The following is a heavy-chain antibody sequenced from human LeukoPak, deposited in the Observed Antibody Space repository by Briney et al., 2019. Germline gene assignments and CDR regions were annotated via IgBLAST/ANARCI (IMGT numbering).Heavy chain of an antibody. CDR1: GGTFSSYA. J-gene: IGHJ4*02. D-gene: IGHD1-26*01. V-gene: IGHV1-69*13. CDR3: ARIEGATTDY. CDR2: IIPIFGTA. Sequence: ASVKVSCKASGGTFSSYAISWVRQAPGQGLGWMGGIIPIFGTANYAQKFQGRVTITADESTSTAYMELSSLRSEDTAVYYCARIEGATTDYWGQGTLVTVSS.